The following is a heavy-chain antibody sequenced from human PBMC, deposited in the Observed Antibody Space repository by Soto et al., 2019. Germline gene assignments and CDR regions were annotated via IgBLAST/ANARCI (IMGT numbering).Heavy chain of an antibody. D-gene: IGHD2-2*01. Sequence: EVQLVESGGGLVQPGGSLRLSCAASGFTFSSYDMHWVRQATGKGLEWVSAIGTAGDTYYPGSVKGRFTISRENAKNSLYLQMNCLRAEDTAVYYCARGYCSSTSCYRGMDVWGQGTTVTVSS. J-gene: IGHJ6*02. CDR1: GFTFSSYD. CDR3: ARGYCSSTSCYRGMDV. V-gene: IGHV3-13*01. CDR2: IGTAGDT.